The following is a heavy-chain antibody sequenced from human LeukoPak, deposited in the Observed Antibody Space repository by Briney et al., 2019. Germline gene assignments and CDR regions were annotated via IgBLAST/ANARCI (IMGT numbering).Heavy chain of an antibody. V-gene: IGHV3-74*01. D-gene: IGHD3-22*01. CDR1: GFTFSSYW. CDR3: SRSAYYDGSGNYYDY. J-gene: IGHJ4*02. CDR2: ISDGGSTT. Sequence: GGSLRLSCAASGFTFSSYWMHWVRQAPGKGLVWASRISDGGSTTTYADSVKGRFTISRDNAKNTLYLQMNGLRAEDTAVYYCSRSAYYDGSGNYYDYWGQGTLVTVSS.